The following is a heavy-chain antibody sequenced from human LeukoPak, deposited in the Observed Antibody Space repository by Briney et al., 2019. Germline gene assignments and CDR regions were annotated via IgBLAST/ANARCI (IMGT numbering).Heavy chain of an antibody. J-gene: IGHJ4*02. Sequence: GESLRISCKGSGYSFTSYWITWVRQMPGKGLEWMGRIDPSDSYTNYNPSFQGHVTISADESISTGYLQWSSLKASDTAMYYCARQPRYCSGGSCSLFDYFDYWGQGTLVTVSS. CDR3: ARQPRYCSGGSCSLFDYFDY. V-gene: IGHV5-10-1*01. D-gene: IGHD2-15*01. CDR2: IDPSDSYT. CDR1: GYSFTSYW.